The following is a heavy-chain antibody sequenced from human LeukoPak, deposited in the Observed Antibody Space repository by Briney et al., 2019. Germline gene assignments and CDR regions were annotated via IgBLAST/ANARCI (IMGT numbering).Heavy chain of an antibody. Sequence: GGSLRLSCAASGFTFSSYWMSWVRQAPGQGLEWVANIKQDGSEKYYVDSVKGRFTISRDNAKNSLYLQMNSLRAEDTAVYYCARDSHYRSSWYYYYYGMDVWGQGTTVTVSS. D-gene: IGHD6-13*01. CDR3: ARDSHYRSSWYYYYYGMDV. J-gene: IGHJ6*02. V-gene: IGHV3-7*01. CDR1: GFTFSSYW. CDR2: IKQDGSEK.